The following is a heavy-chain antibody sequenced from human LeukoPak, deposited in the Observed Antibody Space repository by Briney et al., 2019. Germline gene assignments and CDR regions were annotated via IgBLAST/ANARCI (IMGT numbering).Heavy chain of an antibody. CDR2: IIPIFDTA. D-gene: IGHD4-17*01. CDR3: ASQTTVTSYYFDY. Sequence: SVKVSCKASGGTFSSYAISWVRQAPGQGLEWMGRIIPIFDTANYAQKFQGRVTITTDKSTSTAYMELSSLRSEDTAVYYCASQTTVTSYYFDYWGQGTLVTVSS. CDR1: GGTFSSYA. J-gene: IGHJ4*02. V-gene: IGHV1-69*05.